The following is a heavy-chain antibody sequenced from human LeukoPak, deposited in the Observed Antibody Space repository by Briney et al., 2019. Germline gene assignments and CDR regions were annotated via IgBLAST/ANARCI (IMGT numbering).Heavy chain of an antibody. CDR1: SNYY. CDR2: ISSSGSTI. V-gene: IGHV3-11*04. CDR3: ARQMATMAFDY. D-gene: IGHD5-24*01. J-gene: IGHJ4*02. Sequence: SNYYWGWIRQPPGKGLEWVSYISSSGSTICYADSVKGRFTISRDNAKNSLYLQMNSLRAEDTAVYYCARQMATMAFDYWGQGTLVTVSS.